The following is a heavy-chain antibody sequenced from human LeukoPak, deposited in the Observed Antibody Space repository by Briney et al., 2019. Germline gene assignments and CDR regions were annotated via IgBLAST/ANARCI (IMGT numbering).Heavy chain of an antibody. V-gene: IGHV3-64*01. CDR2: ISSNGGST. CDR3: ARADYMDV. Sequence: PGRSLRLSCAASGFTFSSYTMHWVRQAPGKGLEYVSAISSNGGSTYYTNSVKGRFTISRDNSKNTLYLQMGSLRAEDMAVYYCARADYMDVWGKGTTVTVSS. J-gene: IGHJ6*03. CDR1: GFTFSSYT.